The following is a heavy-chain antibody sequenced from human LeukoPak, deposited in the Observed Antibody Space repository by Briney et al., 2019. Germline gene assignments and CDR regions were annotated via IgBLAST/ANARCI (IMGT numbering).Heavy chain of an antibody. CDR1: GYTFTGYY. D-gene: IGHD2-15*01. CDR2: INPNSGGT. J-gene: IGHJ4*02. CDR3: ARGGVGYCSGGSCHYFDY. V-gene: IGHV1-2*02. Sequence: ASVKVSCKASGYTFTGYYMHWVRQAPGQGLEWMGWINPNSGGTNYAQKFQGRVTMTRDTSISTAYMELSRLRSDDTAVYYCARGGVGYCSGGSCHYFDYWGQGTLVTVSS.